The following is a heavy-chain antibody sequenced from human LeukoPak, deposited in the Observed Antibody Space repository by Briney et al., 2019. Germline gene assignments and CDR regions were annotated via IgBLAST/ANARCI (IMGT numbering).Heavy chain of an antibody. D-gene: IGHD1-7*01. J-gene: IGHJ4*02. V-gene: IGHV4-39*01. CDR3: ARHGDNWNYAGHY. Sequence: SETLSLTCTVSGGSISSSSYYWGWIRQPPGKGLEWIGSIYYSGSTYYNPSLKSRVTISVDTSKNQFSLKLSSVTAADTAVYYCARHGDNWNYAGHYWGQGTLVTVSS. CDR1: GGSISSSSYY. CDR2: IYYSGST.